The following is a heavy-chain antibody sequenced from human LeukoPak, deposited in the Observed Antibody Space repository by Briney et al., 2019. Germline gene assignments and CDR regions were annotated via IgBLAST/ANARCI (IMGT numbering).Heavy chain of an antibody. CDR2: IYYSGST. CDR3: ASLPHSSGYYESAYFQH. D-gene: IGHD3-22*01. CDR1: GGSISSSSYY. J-gene: IGHJ1*01. Sequence: SETLSLTCTVSGGSISSSSYYWGWIRQPPGKGLEWIGSIYYSGSTYYNPSLKSRVTISVDTSKNQFSLKLSSVTAADMAVYYCASLPHSSGYYESAYFQHWGQGTLVTVSS. V-gene: IGHV4-39*01.